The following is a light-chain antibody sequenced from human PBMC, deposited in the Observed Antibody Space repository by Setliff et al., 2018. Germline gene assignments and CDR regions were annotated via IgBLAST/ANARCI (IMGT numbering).Light chain of an antibody. CDR1: GSNIGAGSD. CDR3: QSYDISLSGEV. Sequence: QSVLTQPLSVSGAPGQRVTISCTGSGSNIGAGSDVHWYQFLPGTAPKLLIYGNMNRPSGVPDRFSGSKSATSASLAISELQAEDEADYYCQSYDISLSGEVFGTGTKVTVL. J-gene: IGLJ1*01. CDR2: GNM. V-gene: IGLV1-40*01.